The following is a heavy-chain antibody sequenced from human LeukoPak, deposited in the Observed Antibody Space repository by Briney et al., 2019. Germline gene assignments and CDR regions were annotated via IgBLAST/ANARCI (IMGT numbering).Heavy chain of an antibody. CDR1: GFTFSRYS. V-gene: IGHV3-21*01. D-gene: IGHD3-10*01. CDR2: ISSSSSYI. CDR3: ARSPGATNFDY. J-gene: IGHJ4*02. Sequence: GGSLRLSCAASGFTFSRYSMNWVRQAPGKGLEWVSSISSSSSYIYYADSVKGRFTISRDNAKNSLYLQMNSLRAEDTAVYYCARSPGATNFDYWGQGTLVTVSS.